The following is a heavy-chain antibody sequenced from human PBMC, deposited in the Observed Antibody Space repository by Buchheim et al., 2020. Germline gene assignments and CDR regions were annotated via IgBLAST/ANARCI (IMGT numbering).Heavy chain of an antibody. CDR1: GGSVSSGSYY. Sequence: QVQLQESGPGLVKPSETLSLTCTVSGGSVSSGSYYWSWIRQPPGKGLEWIGYIYYSGNTNYNPSLKSRVTISVDTSKNQFSLKLSSVTAADTAVYYCARGGNNNWNESFDYWGQGTL. CDR3: ARGGNNNWNESFDY. D-gene: IGHD1-20*01. V-gene: IGHV4-61*01. CDR2: IYYSGNT. J-gene: IGHJ4*02.